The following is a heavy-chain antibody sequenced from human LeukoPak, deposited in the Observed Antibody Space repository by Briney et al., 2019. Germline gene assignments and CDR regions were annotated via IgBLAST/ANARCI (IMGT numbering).Heavy chain of an antibody. CDR3: TRGRWGFDY. J-gene: IGHJ4*02. CDR1: GGSISTYY. D-gene: IGHD3-16*01. V-gene: IGHV4-59*01. CDR2: IYYSGST. Sequence: KPSETLSLTCTVSGGSISTYYWTWIRQPPGKGLEWIGYIYYSGSTNYNPSLESRVTISVDTSKNQFSLKLSSVTAADTAVYYCTRGRWGFDYWGQGTLVTVSS.